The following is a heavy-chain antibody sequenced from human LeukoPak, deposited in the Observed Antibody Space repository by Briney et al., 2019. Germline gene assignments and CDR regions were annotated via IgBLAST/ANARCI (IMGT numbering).Heavy chain of an antibody. CDR3: VVYFDWLFGIDY. Sequence: GGSLRLSCAASGFTFSSYAMSWVCQAPGKGLEWVSTISGSGGSTYYADSVKGRFTISRDNSKNMLYLQMNSLRAEDTAVYYCVVYFDWLFGIDYWGKGTTVTVSS. J-gene: IGHJ6*04. V-gene: IGHV3-23*01. CDR1: GFTFSSYA. D-gene: IGHD3-9*01. CDR2: ISGSGGST.